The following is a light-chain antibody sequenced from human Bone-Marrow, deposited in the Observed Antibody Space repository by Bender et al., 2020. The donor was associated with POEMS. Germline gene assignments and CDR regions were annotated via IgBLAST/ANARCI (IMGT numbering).Light chain of an antibody. CDR2: EVK. CDR1: RNDVGEYDF. J-gene: IGLJ1*01. V-gene: IGLV2-11*01. Sequence: QSALTQTRSVSGSPGQSVTISCSGTRNDVGEYDFVSWYQQRPGKVPKLLIYEVKNRPAGVPDRFSGSKSGNTASLTISGLQTDDEADYYCYSYAGTSHVFGTGTTVPVL. CDR3: YSYAGTSHV.